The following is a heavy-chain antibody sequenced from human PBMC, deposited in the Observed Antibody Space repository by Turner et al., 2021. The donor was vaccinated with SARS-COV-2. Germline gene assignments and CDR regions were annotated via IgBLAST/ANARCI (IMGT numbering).Heavy chain of an antibody. V-gene: IGHV4-59*01. CDR2: IFYNGSS. Sequence: VQLQQSGPGGVTPSETLSSTCSVSDGTIRSYYWSWIRQSPGKGPEWIGYIFYNGSSKYNPALEGRVTMSVETSKNQFSLKLDSMTSAYTAVYFCARNRFRDSVAGTKGNYKYGMDVWGQGTTVTVSS. CDR1: DGTIRSYY. J-gene: IGHJ6*02. CDR3: ARNRFRDSVAGTKGNYKYGMDV. D-gene: IGHD6-19*01.